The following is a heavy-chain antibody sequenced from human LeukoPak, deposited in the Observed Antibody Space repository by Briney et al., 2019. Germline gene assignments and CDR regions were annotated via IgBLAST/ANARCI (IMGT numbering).Heavy chain of an antibody. V-gene: IGHV3-30*03. D-gene: IGHD3-16*02. J-gene: IGHJ3*02. CDR2: ISYDGNFS. CDR3: ARPSPPGGIVYGFHI. CDR1: GFSFRSFW. Sequence: GGSLRLSCAASGFSFRSFWMSWVRQAPGKGLEWVALISYDGNFSNYAESVKGRFTISRDNSKNTVHLQMSSLGAEDTAVYYCARPSPPGGIVYGFHIWGQGKMVTVSS.